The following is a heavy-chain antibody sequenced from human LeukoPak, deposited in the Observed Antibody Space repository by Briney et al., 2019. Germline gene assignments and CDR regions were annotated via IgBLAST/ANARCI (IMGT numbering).Heavy chain of an antibody. CDR2: IYASGST. Sequence: SETLSLTCTVPGGSISSYYWSWIRQPAGKGLEWIGRIYASGSTYYNPSLKSRVTMSVDTSKNQFSLRLTTVTAADTAVYYCARDSNLEYSSSRGLGRWGQGTLVTVSS. CDR3: ARDSNLEYSSSRGLGR. J-gene: IGHJ4*02. CDR1: GGSISSYY. D-gene: IGHD6-6*01. V-gene: IGHV4-4*07.